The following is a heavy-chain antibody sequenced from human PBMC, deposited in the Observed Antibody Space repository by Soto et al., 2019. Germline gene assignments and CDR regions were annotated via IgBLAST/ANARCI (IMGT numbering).Heavy chain of an antibody. CDR3: AHRSVVGAAI. Sequence: QVQLQESGPGLVKPSGTLSLTCAVFGGSISNSNCWTCVRQPPRKGLHWSGEIFHSGRTNYNSTLMGRVTRSVDKANNQLSLKLSAVTAAARAVYYSAHRSVVGAAIWGQGTMVTVSS. J-gene: IGHJ4*02. CDR1: GGSISNSNC. CDR2: IFHSGRT. D-gene: IGHD1-26*01. V-gene: IGHV4-4*02.